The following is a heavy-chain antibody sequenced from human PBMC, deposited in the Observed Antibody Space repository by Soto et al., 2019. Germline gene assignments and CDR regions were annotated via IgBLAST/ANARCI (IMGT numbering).Heavy chain of an antibody. CDR3: TRQAPVVPMARAMDV. CDR2: TYYKSKWNN. Sequence: SQTLSLTCVISGDSVSSNSAAWNWIRQSPSRGLEWLGRTYYKSKWNNDYALSVKSRISINPDTSKNQFSLHLYSVTPEDTAVYYCTRQAPVVPMARAMDVWGQGTTVTVSS. J-gene: IGHJ6*02. D-gene: IGHD3-10*01. CDR1: GDSVSSNSAA. V-gene: IGHV6-1*01.